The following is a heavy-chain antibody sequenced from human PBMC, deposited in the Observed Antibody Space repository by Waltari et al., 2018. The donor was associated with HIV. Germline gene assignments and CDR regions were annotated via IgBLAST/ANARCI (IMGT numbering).Heavy chain of an antibody. V-gene: IGHV3-15*06. CDR3: AWDHKAVSDY. CDR1: GFSFHDAW. Sequence: DVQLVESGGGSVKPGGSTTLSCLASGFSFHDAWLAWVRQSPTRGLEWIGRIQSLGTGGRKIYAEAVKDRFIISRDDSENLFFLQMRDLQVEDTGRYFCAWDHKAVSDYWGQGTLVSVSS. J-gene: IGHJ4*02. CDR2: IQSLGTGGRK. D-gene: IGHD1-26*01.